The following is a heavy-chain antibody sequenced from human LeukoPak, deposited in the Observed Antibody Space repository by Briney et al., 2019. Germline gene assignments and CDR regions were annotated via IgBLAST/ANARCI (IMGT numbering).Heavy chain of an antibody. CDR3: ARSGSGGMDFFDY. J-gene: IGHJ4*02. D-gene: IGHD6-19*01. V-gene: IGHV4-59*01. CDR1: GGSISSCY. CDR2: IYYSGST. Sequence: PSETLSLTCTVSGGSISSCYWSWIRQPPGKGLEWIGYIYYSGSTNYNPSLKSRVTISVDTSKNQFSLKLSSVTAADTAVYYCARSGSGGMDFFDYWGQGTLVTVSS.